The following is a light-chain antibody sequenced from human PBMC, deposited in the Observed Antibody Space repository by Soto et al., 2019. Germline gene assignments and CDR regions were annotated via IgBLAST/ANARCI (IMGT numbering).Light chain of an antibody. CDR2: AAS. Sequence: AIRMTQSPSSLSASTGDRVTITCRASQGISSYLAWYQQKPGKAPKLLIYAASTLQSGVPSRFSGNGSGTDFTLTISCLQSEDFATYYCQQYYSSPTFGQGTKVEIK. V-gene: IGKV1-8*01. CDR3: QQYYSSPT. J-gene: IGKJ1*01. CDR1: QGISSY.